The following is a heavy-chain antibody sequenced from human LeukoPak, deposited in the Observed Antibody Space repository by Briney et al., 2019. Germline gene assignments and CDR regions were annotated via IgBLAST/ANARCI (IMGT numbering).Heavy chain of an antibody. CDR2: VNRDGSRT. CDR3: ARDQTFVGGIDC. D-gene: IGHD2-21*01. J-gene: IGHJ4*02. Sequence: GGSLRLSCSASGFTFSSYWMHWVRQVPGKGLVWVSRVNRDGSRTSQADSVNGRFTISRDNAKNTLYLQMNSLRAEDTAVYYCARDQTFVGGIDCWGQGTLVTVSS. CDR1: GFTFSSYW. V-gene: IGHV3-74*01.